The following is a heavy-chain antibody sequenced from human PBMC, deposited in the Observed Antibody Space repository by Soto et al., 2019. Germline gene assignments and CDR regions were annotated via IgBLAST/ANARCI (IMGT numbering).Heavy chain of an antibody. CDR1: GFTFSSYA. D-gene: IGHD2-15*01. CDR3: AKDPPRGYCSGGSGHGFDY. J-gene: IGHJ4*02. CDR2: IRGSGGST. Sequence: EVQLLESGGGLVQPGGSLRLSCAAYGFTFSSYAMSWVRQAPGKGLEWVSAIRGSGGSTYYADSVKGRFTISRDNSKKTLYLQMNSLRAEDTAVYYCAKDPPRGYCSGGSGHGFDYWGQGTLVTVSS. V-gene: IGHV3-23*01.